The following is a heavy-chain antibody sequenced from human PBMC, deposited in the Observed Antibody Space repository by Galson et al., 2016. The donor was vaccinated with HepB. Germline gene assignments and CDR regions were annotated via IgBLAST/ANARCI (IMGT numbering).Heavy chain of an antibody. CDR1: GFTFATYP. D-gene: IGHD3-10*01. V-gene: IGHV3-23*01. CDR3: AKGRGSRLTMVRGVLDPFDI. J-gene: IGHJ3*02. CDR2: IRGSGGGI. Sequence: SLRLSCAGSGFTFATYPMSWVRQAPGKGLEWVSGIRGSGGGIDYADSVKGRFTISGDNSKNTLYLQMSSLRAEDTAVYYCAKGRGSRLTMVRGVLDPFDIWGHGTLVTVSA.